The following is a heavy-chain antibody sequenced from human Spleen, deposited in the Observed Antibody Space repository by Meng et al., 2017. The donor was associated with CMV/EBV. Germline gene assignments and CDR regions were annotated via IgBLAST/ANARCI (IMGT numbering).Heavy chain of an antibody. D-gene: IGHD3/OR15-3a*01. Sequence: SSSYYWGWIRQPPGERLEWIGSIYHTGATCYNPSLKSRVTISVDTSKNQFSLRLSSVTAADTAVFYCARHSVDDFWTGYYGPYYFDYWGQGSLVTVSS. CDR3: ARHSVDDFWTGYYGPYYFDY. CDR2: IYHTGAT. J-gene: IGHJ4*02. CDR1: SSSYY. V-gene: IGHV4-39*01.